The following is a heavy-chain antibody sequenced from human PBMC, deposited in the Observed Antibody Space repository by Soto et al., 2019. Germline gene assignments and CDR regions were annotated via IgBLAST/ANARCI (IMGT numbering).Heavy chain of an antibody. Sequence: QVQLVQSGAEVKKPGASVKVSCKASRYTFISYDINWVRQATGQGLEWMGCMNPKSANTGYAQNFQGRVTMTRNTSISTAYMELSSLRSEDTAVYYCARSPSWETTVTPYYFDYWGQGTLVTVSS. CDR1: RYTFISYD. CDR3: ARSPSWETTVTPYYFDY. CDR2: MNPKSANT. J-gene: IGHJ4*02. D-gene: IGHD4-4*01. V-gene: IGHV1-8*01.